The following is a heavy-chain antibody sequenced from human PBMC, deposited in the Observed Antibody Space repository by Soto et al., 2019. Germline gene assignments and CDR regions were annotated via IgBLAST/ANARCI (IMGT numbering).Heavy chain of an antibody. V-gene: IGHV3-23*01. CDR2: SGSAGGM. Sequence: EVQLLESGGGLVQPGGSLRLSCAASGFTFSSYSMSWVRQAPGKGLEWVSSSGSAGGMYYADSVKGRFAISRDNADNSLYLHMNSLTVEDTAVYYCARGAVATTCDFWGQGTPVTVSS. D-gene: IGHD5-12*01. CDR1: GFTFSSYS. CDR3: ARGAVATTCDF. J-gene: IGHJ4*02.